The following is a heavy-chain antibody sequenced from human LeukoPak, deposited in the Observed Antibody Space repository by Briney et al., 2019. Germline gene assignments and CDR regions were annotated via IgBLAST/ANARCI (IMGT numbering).Heavy chain of an antibody. CDR3: AKSYYDFWSPDAFDI. CDR1: GFTFSSYA. D-gene: IGHD3-3*01. Sequence: GGSLMLSCAASGFTFSSYAMSWVRQAPGKGLEWVLAISGSGGSTYYADSGKGRFTISRDNSKNTLYLQMNSLRAEDTSVYYCAKSYYDFWSPDAFDIWGQGTMVTLS. CDR2: ISGSGGST. J-gene: IGHJ3*02. V-gene: IGHV3-23*01.